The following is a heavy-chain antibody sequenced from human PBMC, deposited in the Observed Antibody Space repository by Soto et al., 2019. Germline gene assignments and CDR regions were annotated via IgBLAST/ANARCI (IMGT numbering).Heavy chain of an antibody. J-gene: IGHJ4*02. CDR3: ARVGYYDSSGYYSMDY. Sequence: QVQLVQSGAEAKKPGASVKVSCKASGYIFTSYGISWVRQAPGQGLEWMGWISVYNGNTNYAQKLPGRVAMTTDTSTTTAYMYLRSLRSDDTAVYYCARVGYYDSSGYYSMDYWGQGTLVTVSS. CDR1: GYIFTSYG. CDR2: ISVYNGNT. V-gene: IGHV1-18*01. D-gene: IGHD3-22*01.